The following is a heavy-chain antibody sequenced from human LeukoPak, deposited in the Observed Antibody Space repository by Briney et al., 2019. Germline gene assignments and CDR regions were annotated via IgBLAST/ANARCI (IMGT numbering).Heavy chain of an antibody. CDR2: IYPGDSDT. CDR1: GYRFTDYW. J-gene: IGHJ6*02. D-gene: IGHD1-7*01. V-gene: IGHV5-51*01. CDR3: ARGAAGTTPDYYYFGLDV. Sequence: GESLKISCKGSGYRFTDYWIGWVRQLPGKGLEWMGIIYPGDSDTRYSPSFQGQVTISADKSINTAHLQWSSLKASDTAMYYCARGAAGTTPDYYYFGLDVWGQGTTVKVSS.